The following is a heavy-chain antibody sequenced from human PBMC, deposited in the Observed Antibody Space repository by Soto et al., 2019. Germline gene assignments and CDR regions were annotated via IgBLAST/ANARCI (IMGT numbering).Heavy chain of an antibody. V-gene: IGHV1-2*02. CDR2: INAHSGGT. CDR3: AKDLTRQLAYWLDP. J-gene: IGHJ5*02. Sequence: ASVKVSCKASGFSFTGYYIHWLRQAPGQGLEWMAWINAHSGGTEYAQKFQGRVTLTRDTSIATAYLTLTSLTSDDTALYYCAKDLTRQLAYWLDPWGQGTHVTVSP. CDR1: GFSFTGYY. D-gene: IGHD6-6*01.